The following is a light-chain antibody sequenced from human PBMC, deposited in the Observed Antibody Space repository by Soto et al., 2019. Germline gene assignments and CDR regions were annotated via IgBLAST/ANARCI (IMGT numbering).Light chain of an antibody. J-gene: IGKJ5*01. CDR3: QQRSNWPLT. Sequence: IVLTQSPATLSLSPGEGATLSCRASQSVSSYLAWYQQKPGQAPRLLIYDASNRATGIAARFSGSGSGTDFTLTISSLEPEDFAVYYCQQRSNWPLTFGQGTRLEIK. CDR1: QSVSSY. V-gene: IGKV3-11*01. CDR2: DAS.